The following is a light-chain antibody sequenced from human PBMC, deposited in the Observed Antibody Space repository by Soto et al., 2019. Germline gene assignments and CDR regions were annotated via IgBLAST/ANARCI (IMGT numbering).Light chain of an antibody. J-gene: IGKJ5*01. CDR2: DAS. V-gene: IGKV3-11*01. Sequence: EMFFPRSPAPLSFSPWEISTLSCRAIQSVSSYLAWYQQTPGQAPRLLIYDASNRATGIPARFSGSGSGTDFTRTISSLKPEEFAVYDCQNRRNFGQGTRLEIK. CDR3: QNRRN. CDR1: QSVSSY.